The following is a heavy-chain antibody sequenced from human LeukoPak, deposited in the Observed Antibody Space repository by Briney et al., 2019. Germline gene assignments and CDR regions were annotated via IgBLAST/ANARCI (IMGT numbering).Heavy chain of an antibody. CDR2: IIPIFGTA. Sequence: ASVKVSCKASGGTFSSYAISWVRQAPRQGLEWMGGIIPIFGTANYAQKFQGRVTITADESTSTAYMELSSLRSEDTAVYYCARVSYNYYDSSGYYAGGWFDPWGQGTLVTVSS. D-gene: IGHD3-22*01. CDR1: GGTFSSYA. CDR3: ARVSYNYYDSSGYYAGGWFDP. V-gene: IGHV1-69*13. J-gene: IGHJ5*02.